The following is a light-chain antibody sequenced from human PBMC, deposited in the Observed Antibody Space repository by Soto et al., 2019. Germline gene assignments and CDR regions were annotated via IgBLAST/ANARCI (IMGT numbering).Light chain of an antibody. Sequence: QSALTQPHSASGTPGQRVTISCSTSSSNIGGNTVNWYQQVPGTAPKLLIYSYDQRPSGVPDRFSGSKSGTSASLAISGLQSEDEADYSGAEWDASLIGYVVGTGTKDTVL. CDR2: SYD. J-gene: IGLJ1*01. V-gene: IGLV1-44*01. CDR3: AEWDASLIGYV. CDR1: SSNIGGNT.